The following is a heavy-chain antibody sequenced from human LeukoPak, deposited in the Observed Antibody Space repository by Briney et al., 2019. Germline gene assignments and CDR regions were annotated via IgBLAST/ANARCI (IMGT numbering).Heavy chain of an antibody. D-gene: IGHD3-22*01. CDR2: ISPYNGNT. Sequence: ASVKVSCKASGYIFTNYGIIWVRQAPGQGLEWMGWISPYNGNTNYAQNFQGRVTMTTDTSTTTAYVELRSLRFDDTALYFCARSHSGSLRAPFDSWGHGTLVTVSS. V-gene: IGHV1-18*01. CDR1: GYIFTNYG. CDR3: ARSHSGSLRAPFDS. J-gene: IGHJ4*01.